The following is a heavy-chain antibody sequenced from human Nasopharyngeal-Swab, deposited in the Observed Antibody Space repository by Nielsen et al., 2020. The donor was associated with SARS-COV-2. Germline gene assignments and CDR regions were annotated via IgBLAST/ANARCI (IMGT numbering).Heavy chain of an antibody. Sequence: SETLSLTCAVYGGSFSGYYWSWIRQPPGKGLEWIGEINHSGSTNYIPSLKSRVTISVDTSKNQFSLKLSSVTAADTAVYYCARGISGVVPAPILGVGPYYHYYSMDVWDKGTTVTASS. D-gene: IGHD2-2*01. V-gene: IGHV4-34*01. J-gene: IGHJ6*03. CDR3: ARGISGVVPAPILGVGPYYHYYSMDV. CDR1: GGSFSGYY. CDR2: INHSGST.